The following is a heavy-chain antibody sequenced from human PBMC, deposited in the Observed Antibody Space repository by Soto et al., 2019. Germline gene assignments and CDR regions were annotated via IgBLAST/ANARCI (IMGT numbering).Heavy chain of an antibody. D-gene: IGHD6-19*01. V-gene: IGHV3-43*01. Sequence: EVQLVESGGVVVQPGGSLRLSCAASGFTFDDYTMHWVRQAPGKSLEWVSLISWDGGKTYYADSVKGRFTISRDNNKNSLHPQMNRLTTEDSASYYCSKDRAAVTGAYYYYAMDVWGQGTTVTVSS. CDR1: GFTFDDYT. CDR3: SKDRAAVTGAYYYYAMDV. CDR2: ISWDGGKT. J-gene: IGHJ6*02.